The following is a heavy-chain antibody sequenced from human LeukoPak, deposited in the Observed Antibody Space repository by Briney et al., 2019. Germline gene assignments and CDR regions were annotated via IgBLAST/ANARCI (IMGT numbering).Heavy chain of an antibody. CDR1: GFTFSSYA. Sequence: PGRSLRLSCAASGFTFSSYAMHWVRQAPGKALEWVAVISYDGSNKYYADSVKGRFTISRDNSKNTLYLQMNSLRAEDTAVYYCAREYPSRLLWFGESRRRYYYYMDVWGKGTTVTVSS. D-gene: IGHD3-10*01. V-gene: IGHV3-30*04. CDR3: AREYPSRLLWFGESRRRYYYYMDV. J-gene: IGHJ6*03. CDR2: ISYDGSNK.